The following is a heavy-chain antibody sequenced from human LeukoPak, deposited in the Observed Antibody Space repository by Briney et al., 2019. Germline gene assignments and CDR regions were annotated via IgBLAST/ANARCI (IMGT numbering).Heavy chain of an antibody. J-gene: IGHJ6*02. Sequence: ASVKVSCKVSGYTLTELSMHWVRQAPGKGLEWMGGFDPEDGKTIYAQKFQGRVTMTEDTSTDTAYMELSSLRSEDTAVYYCATGLTMVRGRLTRYYYYYYGMDVWGQGTTVTVSS. CDR3: ATGLTMVRGRLTRYYYYYYGMDV. D-gene: IGHD3-10*01. CDR1: GYTLTELS. CDR2: FDPEDGKT. V-gene: IGHV1-24*01.